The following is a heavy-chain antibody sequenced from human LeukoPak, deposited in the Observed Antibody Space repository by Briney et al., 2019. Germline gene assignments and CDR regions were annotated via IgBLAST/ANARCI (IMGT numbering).Heavy chain of an antibody. CDR3: ARAGWFGELLDY. CDR1: GASISGYN. D-gene: IGHD3-10*01. CDR2: IYYSGST. Sequence: PSETLSLTCTVFGASISGYNCDWVRQPPGKGLEWIGYIYYSGSTNYNPSLKSRVTISVDTSKNQFSLKLSSVTAADTAVYYCARAGWFGELLDYWGQGTLVTVSS. V-gene: IGHV4-59*01. J-gene: IGHJ4*02.